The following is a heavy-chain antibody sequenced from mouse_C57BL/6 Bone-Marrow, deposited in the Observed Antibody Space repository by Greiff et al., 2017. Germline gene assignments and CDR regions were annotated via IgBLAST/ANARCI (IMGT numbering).Heavy chain of an antibody. CDR1: GYTFTGYW. CDR3: ARRGVSTYYSNYLYYFDY. V-gene: IGHV1-9*01. Sequence: VMLVESGAELMKPGASVKLSCKATGYTFTGYWIEWVKQRPGHGLEWIGEILPGSGSTNYNEKFKGKATFTADTSSNTAYMQLSSLTTEDSAIYYCARRGVSTYYSNYLYYFDYWGQGTTLTVSS. J-gene: IGHJ2*01. D-gene: IGHD2-5*01. CDR2: ILPGSGST.